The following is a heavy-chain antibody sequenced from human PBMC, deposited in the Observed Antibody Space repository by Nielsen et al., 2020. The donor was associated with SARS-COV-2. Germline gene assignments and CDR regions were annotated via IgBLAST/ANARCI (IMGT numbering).Heavy chain of an antibody. CDR2: TYYRSKWYN. D-gene: IGHD6-19*01. CDR3: ARHYHSSGWYVRHYYYYMDV. J-gene: IGHJ6*03. V-gene: IGHV6-1*01. Sequence: WIRQSPSRGLEWLGRTYYRSKWYNDYAVSVKSRITINPDTSKNQFSLHLSSVTAADTAVYYCARHYHSSGWYVRHYYYYMDVWGKGTTVTVSS.